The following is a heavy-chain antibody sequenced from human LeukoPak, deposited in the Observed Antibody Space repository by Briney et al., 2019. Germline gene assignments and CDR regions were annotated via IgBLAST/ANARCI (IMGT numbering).Heavy chain of an antibody. CDR3: ARGIYRRFDY. V-gene: IGHV4-59*01. J-gene: IGHJ4*02. Sequence: GSLRLSCTASGFTFSSYAMSWIRQPPGKGLEWIGYIYYSGSTNYNPSLKSRVTISGDTSKNQFSLKLNSVTAADTAVYYCARGIYRRFDYWGQGTLTTVSS. CDR1: GFTFSSYA. CDR2: IYYSGST. D-gene: IGHD5/OR15-5a*01.